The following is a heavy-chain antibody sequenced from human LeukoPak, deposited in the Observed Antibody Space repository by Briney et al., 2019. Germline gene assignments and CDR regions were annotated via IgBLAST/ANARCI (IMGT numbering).Heavy chain of an antibody. J-gene: IGHJ4*02. V-gene: IGHV1-18*01. D-gene: IGHD6-19*01. Sequence: ASVKVSCKASGYTFTSYGISWVRQAPGQGLEWMGWISAHNGNTNYAQKLQGRVTMTTDTSTSTAYMELRSLRSDDTAVYYCARVASSGWYRQYYFDYWGQGTLVTVSS. CDR1: GYTFTSYG. CDR2: ISAHNGNT. CDR3: ARVASSGWYRQYYFDY.